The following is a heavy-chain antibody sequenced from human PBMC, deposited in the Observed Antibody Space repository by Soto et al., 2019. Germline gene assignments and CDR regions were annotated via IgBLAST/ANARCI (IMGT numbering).Heavy chain of an antibody. D-gene: IGHD6-19*01. CDR3: ACAGIAVAGAFDY. V-gene: IGHV3-11*06. CDR2: ISSSSSYT. CDR1: GFTFSDYY. J-gene: IGHJ4*02. Sequence: GSLRLSCAASGFTFSDYYMSWIRQAPGKGLEWVSYISSSSSYTNYADSVKGRFTISRDNAKNSLYLQMNSLRAEDTAVYYCACAGIAVAGAFDYWGQGTLVTVSS.